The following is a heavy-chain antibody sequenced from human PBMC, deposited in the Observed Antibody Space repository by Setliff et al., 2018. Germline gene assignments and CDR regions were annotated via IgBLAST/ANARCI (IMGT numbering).Heavy chain of an antibody. CDR1: GFTFSTYR. Sequence: PGGSLRLSCAASGFTFSTYRMHWVRQAPGKGLEWVAVIWDDGGNKYHADSVKGRFTISRDNSKNTLYLQMNSLRAEDTAVDYCARTCSGSGCYAGLESWGQGTPVTVSS. CDR3: ARTCSGSGCYAGLES. CDR2: IWDDGGNK. V-gene: IGHV3-33*08. J-gene: IGHJ4*02. D-gene: IGHD2-15*01.